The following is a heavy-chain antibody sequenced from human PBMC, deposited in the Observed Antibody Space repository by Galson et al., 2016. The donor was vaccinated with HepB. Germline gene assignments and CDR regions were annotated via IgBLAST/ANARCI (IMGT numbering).Heavy chain of an antibody. D-gene: IGHD3-3*01. CDR3: GRDSSGGSRFYYDGMDV. Sequence: SLRLSCAASGFTFSSYDMNWVRQAPGKGLEWLSYISSNGNTTYYADSVKGRFTISRDNAEKSLYLQMDSLRAEDTALYYCGRDSSGGSRFYYDGMDVWGQGTTVTVSS. CDR1: GFTFSSYD. V-gene: IGHV3-48*03. J-gene: IGHJ6*02. CDR2: ISSNGNTT.